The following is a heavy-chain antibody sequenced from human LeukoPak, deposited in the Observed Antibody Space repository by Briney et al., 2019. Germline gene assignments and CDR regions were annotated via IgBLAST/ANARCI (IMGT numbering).Heavy chain of an antibody. J-gene: IGHJ4*02. CDR2: ISGSGGSR. CDR1: GFTFSSYA. Sequence: GGSLRLSCAASGFTFSSYAMSWVRQAPGKGLEWVSSISGSGGSRHYADSVQGRFTISRDNSQNTLYLQINSLRAEDTAVYYCAKDHLPGIVVADRDYWGQGTLVTVSS. CDR3: AKDHLPGIVVADRDY. V-gene: IGHV3-23*01. D-gene: IGHD6-19*01.